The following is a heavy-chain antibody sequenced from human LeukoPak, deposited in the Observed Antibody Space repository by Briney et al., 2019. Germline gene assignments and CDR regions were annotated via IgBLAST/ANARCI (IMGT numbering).Heavy chain of an antibody. V-gene: IGHV3-23*01. J-gene: IGHJ4*02. CDR3: ARYYYDSTPRAYYFDY. D-gene: IGHD3-22*01. CDR2: ISASGDST. Sequence: PGGSLRLSCAASGFTFSSYAMSWVRQAPGQGLEWVSTISASGDSTNYADSVKGRFTISRDNSKNTLYLLMDSLRAEDTAIYYCARYYYDSTPRAYYFDYWGQGTLVTVSS. CDR1: GFTFSSYA.